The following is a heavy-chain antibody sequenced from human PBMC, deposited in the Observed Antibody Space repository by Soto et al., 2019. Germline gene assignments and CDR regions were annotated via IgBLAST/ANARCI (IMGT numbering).Heavy chain of an antibody. V-gene: IGHV1-18*04. D-gene: IGHD3-10*01. CDR3: ARQKGINNYYGMDV. Sequence: QVQLVQSGAEVKKPGASVKVSCKASGYTFTSYTFSWVRQAPGQGLEWMGWISANNGNIRYAQKLQGRVTMTTDTSTSTVYVEVWSLSSDHTAVYYCARQKGINNYYGMDVWGQGTTVTVSS. CDR1: GYTFTSYT. J-gene: IGHJ6*02. CDR2: ISANNGNI.